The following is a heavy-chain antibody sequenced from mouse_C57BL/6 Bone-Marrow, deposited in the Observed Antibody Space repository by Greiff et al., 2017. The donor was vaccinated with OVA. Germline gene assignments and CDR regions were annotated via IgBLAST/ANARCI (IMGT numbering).Heavy chain of an antibody. Sequence: QVQLQQPGAELVKPGASVKMSCKASGYTFTSYWITWVKQRPGQGLEWIGDIYPGSGSTNYNEKFKSKATLTVDTSSSTAYMQLSSLTSEDSAVYYCARGGIYYDLDLDYWGQGTTLTVSS. V-gene: IGHV1-55*01. CDR1: GYTFTSYW. D-gene: IGHD2-4*01. J-gene: IGHJ2*01. CDR3: ARGGIYYDLDLDY. CDR2: IYPGSGST.